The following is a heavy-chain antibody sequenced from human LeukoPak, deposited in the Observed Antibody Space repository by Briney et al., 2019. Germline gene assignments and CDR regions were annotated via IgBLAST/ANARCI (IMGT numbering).Heavy chain of an antibody. V-gene: IGHV3-23*01. Sequence: PGGSLRLSCAASGFTFSSYAMSWVRQAPGKGLESVSAISGSGGSTYYADSVKGRFTISRDNSKNTLYLQMNSLRAEDTAVYYCAKGSEGGYDFWSGYYRGGLDVWGKGTTVTVSS. CDR3: AKGSEGGYDFWSGYYRGGLDV. CDR1: GFTFSSYA. D-gene: IGHD3-3*01. J-gene: IGHJ6*04. CDR2: ISGSGGST.